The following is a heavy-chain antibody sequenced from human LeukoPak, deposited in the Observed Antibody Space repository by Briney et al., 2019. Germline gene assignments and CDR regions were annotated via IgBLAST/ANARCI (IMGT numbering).Heavy chain of an antibody. CDR3: AKGSPPSLYSSGWYHTYFDY. CDR2: ISGSGGST. J-gene: IGHJ4*02. D-gene: IGHD6-19*01. CDR1: GFTFSSHA. Sequence: PGGSLRLSCAASGFTFSSHAMRWVRQAPGKGLEWVSAISGSGGSTYYADSVKGRVTISRNNSKNSLYLQMNSLRAEDTAVYYCAKGSPPSLYSSGWYHTYFDYWGQGTLVTVSS. V-gene: IGHV3-23*01.